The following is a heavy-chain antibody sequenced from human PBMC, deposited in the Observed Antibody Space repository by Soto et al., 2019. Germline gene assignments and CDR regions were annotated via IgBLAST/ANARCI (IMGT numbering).Heavy chain of an antibody. V-gene: IGHV4-34*01. D-gene: IGHD3-16*02. CDR1: GGSFSGYY. Sequence: QVQLQQWGAGLLKPSETLSLTCAVYGGSFSGYYWSWIRQPPGKGLEWIGEINHSGSTNYNPSLQSRVTISVDTSKNQFSLKLSSVTAADTAVYYCAREHDYIWGSYRYTSRYFDYWGQGTLVTVSS. CDR3: AREHDYIWGSYRYTSRYFDY. J-gene: IGHJ4*02. CDR2: INHSGST.